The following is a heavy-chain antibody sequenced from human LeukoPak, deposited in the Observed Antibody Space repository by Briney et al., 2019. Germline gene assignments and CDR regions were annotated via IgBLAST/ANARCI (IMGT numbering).Heavy chain of an antibody. D-gene: IGHD5-18*01. CDR3: ARGTAMVSYFDY. Sequence: SETLSLTCTVSGGSISSYYWSWIRQPAGKGLEWIGRIYTSGSTNYNPSLKSRVTMSVDTSKNQFSLKLSSVTAADSAVYYCARGTAMVSYFDYWGQGTLVTVSS. CDR2: IYTSGST. CDR1: GGSISSYY. J-gene: IGHJ4*02. V-gene: IGHV4-4*07.